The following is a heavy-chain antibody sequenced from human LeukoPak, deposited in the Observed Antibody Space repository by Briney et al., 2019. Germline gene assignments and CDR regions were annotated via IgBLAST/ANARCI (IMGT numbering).Heavy chain of an antibody. D-gene: IGHD3-22*01. CDR1: GGSFSGYY. J-gene: IGHJ4*02. Sequence: PSETLSLTCAVYGGSFSGYYWSWIRQPPGKGLEWIGEINHSGSTNYNPSLKSRGTISVDTSKNQFSLKLRSVTAADTAVYYCARGGGKYSYDSRGYLSHWGQGTLVTVSS. V-gene: IGHV4-34*01. CDR2: INHSGST. CDR3: ARGGGKYSYDSRGYLSH.